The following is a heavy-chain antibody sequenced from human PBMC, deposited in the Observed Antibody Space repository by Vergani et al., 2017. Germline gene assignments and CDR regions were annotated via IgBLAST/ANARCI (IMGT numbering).Heavy chain of an antibody. J-gene: IGHJ5*02. V-gene: IGHV3-43*02. Sequence: EVQLLESGGGLVQPGGSLRLSCAASGFTFDDYAMHWVRQAPGKGLEWVSLISGDGGSKYYADSVKGRFTISRDNSKNTLYLQMNSLRAEDTAVYYCAKSGNRFDPWGQGTLVTVSS. CDR3: AKSGNRFDP. D-gene: IGHD1-26*01. CDR1: GFTFDDYA. CDR2: ISGDGGSK.